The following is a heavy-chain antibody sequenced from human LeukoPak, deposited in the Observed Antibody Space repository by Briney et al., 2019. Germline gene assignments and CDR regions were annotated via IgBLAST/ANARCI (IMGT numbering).Heavy chain of an antibody. Sequence: SETLSLTCTVSGGSISSGGYYWSWIRQHPGKGLEWIGYIYHSGSTYYNPSLKSRVTISVDRSKNQFSLKLSSVTAADTAVYYCARAYSSSRTNWFDPWGQGTLVTVSS. CDR1: GGSISSGGYY. CDR2: IYHSGST. V-gene: IGHV4-30-2*01. J-gene: IGHJ5*02. D-gene: IGHD6-13*01. CDR3: ARAYSSSRTNWFDP.